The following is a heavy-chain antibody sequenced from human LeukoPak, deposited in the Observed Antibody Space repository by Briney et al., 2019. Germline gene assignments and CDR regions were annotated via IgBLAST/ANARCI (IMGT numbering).Heavy chain of an antibody. J-gene: IGHJ6*02. Sequence: PSETLSLTCTVSGGSVSSGSYYWSWIRQPPGKGLEWIGEINHSGSTNYNPSLKSRVTISVDTSKNQFSLKLSSVTAADTAVYYCARAPGYCSGGSCYDLYYYGMDVWGQGTTVTVSS. CDR3: ARAPGYCSGGSCYDLYYYGMDV. CDR2: INHSGST. V-gene: IGHV4-39*07. D-gene: IGHD2-15*01. CDR1: GGSVSSGSYY.